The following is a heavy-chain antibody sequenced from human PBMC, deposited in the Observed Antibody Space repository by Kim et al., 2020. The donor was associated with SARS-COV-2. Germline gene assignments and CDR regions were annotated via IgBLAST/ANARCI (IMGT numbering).Heavy chain of an antibody. J-gene: IGHJ6*02. D-gene: IGHD3-16*01. V-gene: IGHV1-58*01. Sequence: SVKVSCKASGFTFTSSAVQWVRQARGQRLEWIGWIVVGSGNTNYAQKFQERVTITRDMSTSTAYMELSSLRSEDTAVYYCAADSNGGSGYYYYGMDVWGQGTTVTVSS. CDR3: AADSNGGSGYYYYGMDV. CDR1: GFTFTSSA. CDR2: IVVGSGNT.